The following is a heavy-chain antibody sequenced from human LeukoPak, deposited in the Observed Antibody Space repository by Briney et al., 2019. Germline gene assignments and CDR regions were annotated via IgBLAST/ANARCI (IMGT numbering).Heavy chain of an antibody. CDR3: AKDHRRATNYAFDH. Sequence: GGSLRLSCAASGFTFSSYAMSWVRQAPGKGLEWDSAISGSGGSTYYADSVKGRFTISRDNSKNTLYLQMNSLRAEDTAVYYCAKDHRRATNYAFDHWGQGTLVTVSS. J-gene: IGHJ4*02. CDR2: ISGSGGST. V-gene: IGHV3-23*01. CDR1: GFTFSSYA. D-gene: IGHD1-26*01.